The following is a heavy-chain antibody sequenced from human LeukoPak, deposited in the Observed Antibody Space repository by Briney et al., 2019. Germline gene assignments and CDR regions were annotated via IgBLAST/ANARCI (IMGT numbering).Heavy chain of an antibody. CDR3: AKESGMYLAPCFDY. CDR2: ISGSGGST. V-gene: IGHV3-23*01. Sequence: GGSLRHSCAASGFTFSSYAMSWVRQAPGKGLEWVSAISGSGGSTYYADSVKGRFTISRDNSKDTLYLQMNSLRAEDTAVYYCAKESGMYLAPCFDYWGQGTLVTVSS. D-gene: IGHD1-26*01. CDR1: GFTFSSYA. J-gene: IGHJ4*02.